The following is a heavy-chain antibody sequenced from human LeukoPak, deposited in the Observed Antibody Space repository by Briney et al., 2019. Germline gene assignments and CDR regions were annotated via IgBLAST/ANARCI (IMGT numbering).Heavy chain of an antibody. J-gene: IGHJ4*02. D-gene: IGHD2-8*01. V-gene: IGHV1-18*01. CDR1: GYTFTSYG. Sequence: GASVKVSCKASGYTFTSYGISWVRQAPGQGLEWMGWINPYNGNTNYAQKLQGRVTMTTDTSTSTAYMELRSLRSDDTAVFYCARGLGVLGRETDNDYWGQGTLVTVSS. CDR3: ARGLGVLGRETDNDY. CDR2: INPYNGNT.